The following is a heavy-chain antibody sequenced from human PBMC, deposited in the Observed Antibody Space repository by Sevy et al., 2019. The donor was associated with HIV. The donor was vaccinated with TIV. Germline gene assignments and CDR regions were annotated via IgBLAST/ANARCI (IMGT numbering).Heavy chain of an antibody. CDR3: AKDGSAGATTRRHYYYYYGMDV. D-gene: IGHD1-26*01. Sequence: GESLKISCAASGFTFSSYGMHWVRQAPGKGLEWVAVISYDGSNKYYADSVKGRFTISRDNSKNTLYLQMNSLRAEDTAVYYCAKDGSAGATTRRHYYYYYGMDVWGQGTTVTVSS. CDR1: GFTFSSYG. J-gene: IGHJ6*02. V-gene: IGHV3-30*18. CDR2: ISYDGSNK.